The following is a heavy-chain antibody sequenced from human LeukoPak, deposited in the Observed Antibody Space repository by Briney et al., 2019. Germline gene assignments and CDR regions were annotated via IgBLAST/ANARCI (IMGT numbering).Heavy chain of an antibody. CDR3: ARMSYTH. V-gene: IGHV3-7*01. CDR2: IKQDGSEK. CDR1: GFTFSSHW. D-gene: IGHD2-2*02. Sequence: GGSLRLSCAASGFTFSSHWMSWVRQAPGKGLEWVANIKQDGSEKYYVDSVKGRFTISRDNAKKSLYLQMNSLRAEDTAVYYCARMSYTHWGQGTMVTVSS. J-gene: IGHJ3*01.